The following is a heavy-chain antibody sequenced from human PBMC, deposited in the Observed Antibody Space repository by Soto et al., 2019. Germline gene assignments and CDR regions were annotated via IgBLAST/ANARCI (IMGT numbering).Heavy chain of an antibody. CDR2: IIPVFGTS. Sequence: QVQLMQSGAEVKKPGSSVKVSCKPSGGTFSSSTISWVRQAPGHGLEWMGGIIPVFGTSTHAQMFQGRIALTADESTNTAYMELSSLRSEATAMYFCARGCGVRLAHLVDWGQGNLITVSS. CDR3: ARGCGVRLAHLVD. V-gene: IGHV1-69*12. D-gene: IGHD2-21*01. CDR1: GGTFSSST. J-gene: IGHJ4*02.